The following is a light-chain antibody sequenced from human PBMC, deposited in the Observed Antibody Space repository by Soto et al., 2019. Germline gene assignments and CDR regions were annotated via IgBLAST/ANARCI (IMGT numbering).Light chain of an antibody. CDR3: QQSYSMTT. Sequence: DIPMTQSPSSLSASVGDRVTITCRASQSISRYLHWYQQKPGKAPKLLIYTASSLQSGVPSRFSGSGSGTDFTLTISSLQPEDFATYYCQQSYSMTTFGGGTKVEIK. V-gene: IGKV1-39*01. CDR2: TAS. CDR1: QSISRY. J-gene: IGKJ4*01.